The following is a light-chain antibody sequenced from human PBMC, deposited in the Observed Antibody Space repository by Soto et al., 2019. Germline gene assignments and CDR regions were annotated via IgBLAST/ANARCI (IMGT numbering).Light chain of an antibody. CDR1: SSDVGGYND. CDR2: EVS. J-gene: IGLJ1*01. CDR3: SSYTISGTPGYV. V-gene: IGLV2-14*01. Sequence: QSALTQPASVSGSPGQSITISCTGTSSDVGGYNDVSWYQQHPGKAPKLMIYEVSNRPSGVSNRFSGSKSGNTASLIISGLQAEDEADYYYSSYTISGTPGYVFGTGTKLTVL.